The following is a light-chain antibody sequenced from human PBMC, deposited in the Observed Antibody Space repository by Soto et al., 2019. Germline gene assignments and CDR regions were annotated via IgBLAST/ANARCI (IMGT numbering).Light chain of an antibody. CDR1: SSDVGGYSY. CDR3: SSYTCSSTLYV. CDR2: DVS. V-gene: IGLV2-14*01. Sequence: QSVLTQPASVSGSPGQSIAISCTGTSSDVGGYSYVSWYQQQPGKAPKLVISDVSNRPSGVSDRFSGSKSGNTASLTISGLQAEDEADYYCSSYTCSSTLYVFGTGTKVTVL. J-gene: IGLJ1*01.